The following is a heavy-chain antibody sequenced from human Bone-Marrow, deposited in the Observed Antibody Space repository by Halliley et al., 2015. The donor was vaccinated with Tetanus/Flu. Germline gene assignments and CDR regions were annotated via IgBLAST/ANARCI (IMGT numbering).Heavy chain of an antibody. D-gene: IGHD4-4*01. CDR3: AKRPPRENSNYFDY. CDR2: ISECGQKT. Sequence: VLGISECGQKTYYADSVKDRFTISRDNSRSTLYLQRNSLRDEDTALYYCAKRPPRENSNYFDYWGQGTQVTVSS. V-gene: IGHV3-23*01. J-gene: IGHJ4*02.